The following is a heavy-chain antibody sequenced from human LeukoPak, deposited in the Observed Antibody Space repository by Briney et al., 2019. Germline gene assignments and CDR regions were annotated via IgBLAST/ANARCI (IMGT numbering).Heavy chain of an antibody. Sequence: ASVKVSCKASGYTFTGFYIHWVRQAPGQGLEWMGWINPKSGATNYAQNFQGRVTMTRDTSISTAYMELSRLRSDDTAVYYCAKSIVGTTPIDYWGQGTLVTVSS. CDR3: AKSIVGTTPIDY. CDR1: GYTFTGFY. D-gene: IGHD1-26*01. J-gene: IGHJ4*02. V-gene: IGHV1-2*02. CDR2: INPKSGAT.